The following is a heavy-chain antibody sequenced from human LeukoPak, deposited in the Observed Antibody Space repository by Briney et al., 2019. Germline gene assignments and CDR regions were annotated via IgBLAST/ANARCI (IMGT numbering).Heavy chain of an antibody. Sequence: SETLSLTCTVSGGSISSYYWSWIRQPPGKGLEWIGYIYYSGSTNYNPSLKSRVTISVDTSKNQFSLKLSSVTAADTAVYYCARGRKYYYDSSGYYYEGDYWGQGTLVTVSS. CDR2: IYYSGST. CDR3: ARGRKYYYDSSGYYYEGDY. V-gene: IGHV4-59*12. J-gene: IGHJ4*02. CDR1: GGSISSYY. D-gene: IGHD3-22*01.